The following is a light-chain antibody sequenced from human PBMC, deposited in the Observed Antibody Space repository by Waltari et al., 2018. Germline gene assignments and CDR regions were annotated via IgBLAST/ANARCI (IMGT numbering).Light chain of an antibody. CDR1: RGHISKHY. CDR2: DDD. Sequence: NFIATPPHPVSESPGEAVANPCPPRRGHISKHYVPWFQQRPGSAPTTVIYDDDLRPSGVPDRFSGSIDSSSNSASLTISGLKTEDEADYYCQSYDDTTNQVFGGGTKLTVL. V-gene: IGLV6-57*03. J-gene: IGLJ2*01. CDR3: QSYDDTTNQV.